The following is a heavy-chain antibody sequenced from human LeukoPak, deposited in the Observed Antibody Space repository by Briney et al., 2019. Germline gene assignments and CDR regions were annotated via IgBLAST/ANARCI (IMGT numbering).Heavy chain of an antibody. CDR1: GFTFSGYA. J-gene: IGHJ4*02. CDR3: ARVIAVAGFNY. CDR2: ISGSGGST. D-gene: IGHD6-19*01. Sequence: GGSLRLSCAASGFTFSGYAMSWVRQAPGKGLEWVSAISGSGGSTYYADSVKGRFTIPRDNSKNTLYLQMNSLRAEDTAVYYCARVIAVAGFNYWGQGTLVTVSS. V-gene: IGHV3-23*01.